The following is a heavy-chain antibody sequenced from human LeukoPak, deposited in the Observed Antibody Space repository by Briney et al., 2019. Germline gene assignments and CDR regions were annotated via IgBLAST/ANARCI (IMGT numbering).Heavy chain of an antibody. Sequence: GGSLRPSCAASGFTFSCYSMNWVRQAPGKGLEWVSSISSSSSYIYYADSVKGRFTISRDNAKNSLYLQMNSLRAEDTAVYYCARVRADDYGDYGPGDYWGQGTLVTVSS. J-gene: IGHJ4*02. CDR2: ISSSSSYI. CDR3: ARVRADDYGDYGPGDY. D-gene: IGHD4-17*01. V-gene: IGHV3-21*01. CDR1: GFTFSCYS.